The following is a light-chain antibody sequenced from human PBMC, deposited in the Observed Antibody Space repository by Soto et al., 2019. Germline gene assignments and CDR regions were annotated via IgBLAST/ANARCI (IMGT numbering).Light chain of an antibody. CDR1: QSVSSN. J-gene: IGKJ5*01. CDR2: GAS. Sequence: EIVMTQSAATLSVSPGERATLSCRASQSVSSNLAWYQQKPGQAPRLLIYGASTRATGIPARFSGSGSGTEFTLTISSLQSEDFEVYYCQQYNNWPPTFGQGTRLEIK. V-gene: IGKV3-15*01. CDR3: QQYNNWPPT.